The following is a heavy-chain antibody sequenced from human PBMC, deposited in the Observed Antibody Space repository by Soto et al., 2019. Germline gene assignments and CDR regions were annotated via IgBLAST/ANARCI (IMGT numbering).Heavy chain of an antibody. J-gene: IGHJ5*02. Sequence: PSETLSLTCTVSGGSVSSGSYYWSWIRQPPGKGLEWIGYIYYSGSTNYNPSLKSRVTISVDTSKNQFSLKLSSVTAADTAVYYCARDALPYDSSGYYGHRLFDPCAQGTLVTVSS. D-gene: IGHD3-22*01. CDR2: IYYSGST. CDR3: ARDALPYDSSGYYGHRLFDP. CDR1: GGSVSSGSYY. V-gene: IGHV4-61*01.